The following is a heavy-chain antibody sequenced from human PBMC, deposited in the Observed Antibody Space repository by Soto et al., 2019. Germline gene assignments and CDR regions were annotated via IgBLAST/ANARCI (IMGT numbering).Heavy chain of an antibody. CDR3: AIQSGLTVHGSDY. D-gene: IGHD6-19*01. CDR2: IGGNGADT. J-gene: IGHJ4*02. CDR1: GFIFSNYA. Sequence: PGGSLRLSCAASGFIFSNYAMSWVRQAPGKGLEWVSAIGGNGADTYYADSVKGRFTISRDNSKNTLYLQMNSLRAEDTAVYFCAIQSGLTVHGSDYWGQGTLVTVSS. V-gene: IGHV3-23*01.